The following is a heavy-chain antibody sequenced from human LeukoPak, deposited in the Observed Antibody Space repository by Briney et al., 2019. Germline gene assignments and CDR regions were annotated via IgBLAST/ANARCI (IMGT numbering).Heavy chain of an antibody. CDR1: GSTVSSNY. CDR2: IYSGGST. D-gene: IGHD3-10*01. J-gene: IGHJ4*02. Sequence: GGSLRLSCAASGSTVSSNYMSWVRQAPGKGLEWVSVIYSGGSTYYADSVKGRFTISRDNSKNTLYLQMNSLRAEDTAVYSCAREGGSGSYYEGFDYWGQGTLVTVSS. V-gene: IGHV3-53*01. CDR3: AREGGSGSYYEGFDY.